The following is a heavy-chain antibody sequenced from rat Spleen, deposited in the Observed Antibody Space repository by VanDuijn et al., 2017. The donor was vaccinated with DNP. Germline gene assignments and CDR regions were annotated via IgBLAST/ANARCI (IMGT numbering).Heavy chain of an antibody. CDR3: TREREPSDNPYYFDY. D-gene: IGHD3-4*01. V-gene: IGHV2S63*01. CDR2: MWSDGDT. J-gene: IGHJ2*01. Sequence: EVQLKESGPGLVQPSQTLSLTCTVSGFSLTDYSVHWVRQPPGKGLEWMGGMWSDGDTSYNSALKSRLGINRDTSKSQVFLKMNSLQTDDTAIYFCTREREPSDNPYYFDYWGQGVMVTVSS. CDR1: GFSLTDYS.